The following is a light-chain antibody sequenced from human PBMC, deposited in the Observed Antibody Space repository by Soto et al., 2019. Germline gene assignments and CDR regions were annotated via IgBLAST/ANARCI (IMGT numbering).Light chain of an antibody. CDR2: DAS. J-gene: IGKJ5*01. CDR3: QQYGSSPIT. V-gene: IGKV3-11*01. CDR1: QSVSSY. Sequence: IGVTLSKTTLSLSPGERATLSCRASQSVSSYLAWYQQNPGQAPRLLIYDASNRATGIPARFSGSGSGTDFTLTISSLEPEDAAIYYCQQYGSSPITFGQGTRLEIK.